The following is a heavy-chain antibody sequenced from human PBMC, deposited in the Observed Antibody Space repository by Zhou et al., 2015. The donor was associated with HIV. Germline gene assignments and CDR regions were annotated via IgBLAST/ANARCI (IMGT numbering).Heavy chain of an antibody. J-gene: IGHJ6*03. V-gene: IGHV1-69*01. D-gene: IGHD2-15*01. CDR1: GGTFSSYA. CDR2: IIPIFGTA. Sequence: QVQLVQSGAEVKKPGSSVKVSCKASGGTFSSYAISWVRQAPGQGLEWMGGIIPIFGTANYAQKFQGRVTITADESTSTAYMELSSLRSEDTAVYYCAVCRGESCYLSGLYYYYYMDVWGKGTTVTVSS. CDR3: AVCRGESCYLSGLYYYYYMDV.